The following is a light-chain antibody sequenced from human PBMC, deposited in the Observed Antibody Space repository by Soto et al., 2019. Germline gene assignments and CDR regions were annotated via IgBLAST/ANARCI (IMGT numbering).Light chain of an antibody. J-gene: IGKJ5*01. CDR2: AAS. CDR1: QSISSY. Sequence: DIQMTQSPSSLSASVGDRVTITCRASQSISSYLNWYQQKPGKAPKLLIYAASSLQSGVPSRFSGSGSGTDFTRTISSLQPEDFATHYCQQSDSTPPITFGQGTRLEIK. CDR3: QQSDSTPPIT. V-gene: IGKV1-39*01.